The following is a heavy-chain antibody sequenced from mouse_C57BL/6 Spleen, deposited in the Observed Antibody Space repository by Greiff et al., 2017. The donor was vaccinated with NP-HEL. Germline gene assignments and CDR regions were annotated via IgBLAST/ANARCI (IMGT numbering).Heavy chain of an antibody. CDR3: ARSSGGNHEDY. Sequence: QVQLQQPGAELVKPGASVKMSCKASGYTFTSYWITWVKQRPGQGLEWIGDIYPGSGSTNYNEKFKSKATLTVDTSSSTAYMQLSSPTSEDSAVYYCARSSGGNHEDYWGQGTTLTVSS. CDR1: GYTFTSYW. V-gene: IGHV1-55*01. D-gene: IGHD1-1*02. CDR2: IYPGSGST. J-gene: IGHJ2*01.